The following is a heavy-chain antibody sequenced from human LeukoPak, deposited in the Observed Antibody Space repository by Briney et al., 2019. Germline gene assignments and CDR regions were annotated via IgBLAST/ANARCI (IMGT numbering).Heavy chain of an antibody. V-gene: IGHV3-53*01. J-gene: IGHJ6*02. Sequence: GGSLRLSCAASGFTFSSYAMSWVRQAPGKGLEWVSVIYSGGSTYYADSVKGRFTISRDNSKNTLYLQMNSLRAEDTAVYYCARGPLYYYYYGMDVWGQGTTVTVSS. CDR1: GFTFSSYA. CDR3: ARGPLYYYYYGMDV. CDR2: IYSGGST.